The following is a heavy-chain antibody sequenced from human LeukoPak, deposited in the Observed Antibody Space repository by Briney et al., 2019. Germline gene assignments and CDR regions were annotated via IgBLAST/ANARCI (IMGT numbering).Heavy chain of an antibody. Sequence: ASVKVSCKASGYTFTSYDINWVRQATGQGLEWMGWMNPNSGNTGYAQKFQSRVTITRNTSIGTAYMELSSLRSEDTAVYYCARAQRYCSSTSCSYEFGYWGQGTLVTVSS. D-gene: IGHD2-2*01. CDR3: ARAQRYCSSTSCSYEFGY. CDR1: GYTFTSYD. J-gene: IGHJ4*02. V-gene: IGHV1-8*03. CDR2: MNPNSGNT.